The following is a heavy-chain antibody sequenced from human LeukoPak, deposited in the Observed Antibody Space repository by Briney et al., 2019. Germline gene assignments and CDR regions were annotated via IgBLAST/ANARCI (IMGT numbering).Heavy chain of an antibody. Sequence: GGSLRLSCAASGFTFSSYGMHWVRQAPGKGLEWVAVISYDGSNKYYADSVKGRFTISRDNSKNTLYLQMNSLRAEDTAVYYYAKDRYDSSEGWIDYWGQGTLVTVSS. D-gene: IGHD3-22*01. CDR1: GFTFSSYG. CDR3: AKDRYDSSEGWIDY. V-gene: IGHV3-30*18. CDR2: ISYDGSNK. J-gene: IGHJ4*02.